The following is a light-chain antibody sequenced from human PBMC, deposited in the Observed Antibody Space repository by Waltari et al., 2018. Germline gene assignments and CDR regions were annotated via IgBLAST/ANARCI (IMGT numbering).Light chain of an antibody. CDR2: SND. J-gene: IGLJ3*02. CDR1: SSNIGSNT. CDR3: AAWDDSLNAEV. V-gene: IGLV1-44*01. Sequence: QSVLTQPPSASGAPGQRVTISCSGSSSNIGSNTVNWYQQLPGTAPKLLISSNDQRPSGVPDRFSGSKSGTSASLAISGLQSEDEADYYCAAWDDSLNAEVFGGGTKLTVL.